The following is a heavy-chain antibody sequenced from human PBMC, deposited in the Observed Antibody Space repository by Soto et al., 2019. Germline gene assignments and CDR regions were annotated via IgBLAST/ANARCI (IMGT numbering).Heavy chain of an antibody. CDR2: ISNDGNYD. CDR1: GFTFSSYG. J-gene: IGHJ4*02. V-gene: IGHV3-30*18. Sequence: VQLAESGGGVVQPGRSLRLSCVASGFTFSSYGMSWVHQAPGKGLEWVAVISNDGNYDFYADSVKGRFTISRDNSKNTLLLQMNSLKPEDTALYFCVKGRGANCRDPTCYMFDSWGQGERVTVS. CDR3: VKGRGANCRDPTCYMFDS. D-gene: IGHD2-2*01.